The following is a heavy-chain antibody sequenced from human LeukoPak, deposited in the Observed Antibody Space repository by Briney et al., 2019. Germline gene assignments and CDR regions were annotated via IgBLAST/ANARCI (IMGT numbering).Heavy chain of an antibody. J-gene: IGHJ4*02. V-gene: IGHV4-59*08. D-gene: IGHD2-15*01. CDR2: IYYSGST. CDR1: GGSISSYY. CDR3: ASGADGGNDY. Sequence: SETLSLTCTVSGGSISSYYWSWIRQPPGKGLEWTGYIYYSGSTNYNPSLKSRVTISVDTSKNQFSLKLSSVTAADTAVYYCASGADGGNDYWGQGTLVTVSS.